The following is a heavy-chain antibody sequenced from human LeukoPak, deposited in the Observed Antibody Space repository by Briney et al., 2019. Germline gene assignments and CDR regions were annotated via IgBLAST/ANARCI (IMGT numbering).Heavy chain of an antibody. CDR1: GVSISSYY. D-gene: IGHD3-10*01. V-gene: IGHV4-59*01. CDR3: ARDSYGSGSYYGWFDP. CDR2: IYYSGST. J-gene: IGHJ5*02. Sequence: PSETLSLTCTVSGVSISSYYWSWIRQPPGKGLEWIGYIYYSGSTNYNPSLKSRVTISVDTSKNQFSLKLSSVTAADTAVYYCARDSYGSGSYYGWFDPWGQGTLVTVSS.